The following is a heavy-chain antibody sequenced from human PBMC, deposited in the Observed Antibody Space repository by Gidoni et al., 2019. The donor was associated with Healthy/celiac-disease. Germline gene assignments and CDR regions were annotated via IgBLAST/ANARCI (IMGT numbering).Heavy chain of an antibody. D-gene: IGHD3-3*01. CDR3: TRTYYDFPDAFDI. Sequence: ASGKGLAWVGRIRSKANSYATAYAASVKGRFTISRDDSKNTAYLQMNSLKTEDTAVYYCTRTYYDFPDAFDIWGQGTMVTVSS. J-gene: IGHJ3*02. V-gene: IGHV3-73*01. CDR2: IRSKANSYAT.